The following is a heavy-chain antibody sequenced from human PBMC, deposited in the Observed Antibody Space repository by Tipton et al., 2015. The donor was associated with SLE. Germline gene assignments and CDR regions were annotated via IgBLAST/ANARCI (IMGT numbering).Heavy chain of an antibody. CDR3: ARDAKCPITSAEYFDL. D-gene: IGHD5-12*01. V-gene: IGHV4-31*11. CDR1: GGSFSGYY. CDR2: TYYSGNT. Sequence: TLSLTCAVYGGSFSGYYWSWIRQHPGKGLEWIGYTYYSGNTYYNPSLKSRVTISVGTSESQFSLKLSSVTAADTAVYYCARDAKCPITSAEYFDLWGRGTQVTVSS. J-gene: IGHJ2*01.